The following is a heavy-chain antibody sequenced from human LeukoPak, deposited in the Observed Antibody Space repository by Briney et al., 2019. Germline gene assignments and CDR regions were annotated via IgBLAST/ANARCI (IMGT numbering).Heavy chain of an antibody. J-gene: IGHJ4*02. V-gene: IGHV1-24*01. CDR2: FDPEDGET. CDR1: GYTLTKLS. CDR3: AKKGLTVTTYYFDY. Sequence: GASVKVSCKVSGYTLTKLSMHWVRQAPGKGLEWMGGFDPEDGETIYAQKFQGRVTMTEDTSTDTAYMELSSLRAEDTAVYYCAKKGLTVTTYYFDYWGQGTLVTVSS. D-gene: IGHD4-17*01.